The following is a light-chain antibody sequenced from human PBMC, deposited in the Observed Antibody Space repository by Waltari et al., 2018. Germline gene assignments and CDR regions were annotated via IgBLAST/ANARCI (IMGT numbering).Light chain of an antibody. Sequence: QSVLTQPPSVSATPGQRVTISCSGSISNIVRATVNWYQHLPGTAPRLVMFSDFQRPSGVPERLSGSNSGTSASLAISGLQSDDEAVYFCSTWDHSLKGPVFGGGTKLTVL. CDR1: ISNIVRAT. CDR3: STWDHSLKGPV. CDR2: SDF. V-gene: IGLV1-44*01. J-gene: IGLJ2*01.